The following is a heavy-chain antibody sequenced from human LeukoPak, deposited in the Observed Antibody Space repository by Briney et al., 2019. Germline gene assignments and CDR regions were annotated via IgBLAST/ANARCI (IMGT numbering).Heavy chain of an antibody. D-gene: IGHD2-21*02. J-gene: IGHJ4*02. Sequence: PGGSLRLSCLGAGFNFRYFWMSWVRQAPGKGLEWVANINHDGRETYYADSVKSRFIISRDNSKNTLYLQMNSLRAEDTAVYYCARDSQHIVVVTAIGDFDYWGRGTLVTVSS. V-gene: IGHV3-7*01. CDR2: INHDGRET. CDR1: GFNFRYFW. CDR3: ARDSQHIVVVTAIGDFDY.